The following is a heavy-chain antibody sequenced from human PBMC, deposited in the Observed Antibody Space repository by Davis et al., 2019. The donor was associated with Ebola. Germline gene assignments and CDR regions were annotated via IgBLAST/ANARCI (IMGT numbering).Heavy chain of an antibody. J-gene: IGHJ5*02. D-gene: IGHD1-26*01. Sequence: ASVKVSCKASGYTFTIYGISWVRQAPGQGLEWMGWINAGNGNTKYSQKFQGRVTITRDTSASTAYMELSSLRSEDTAVYYCARDSGSYFNWFDPWGQGTLVTVSS. V-gene: IGHV1-3*01. CDR2: INAGNGNT. CDR1: GYTFTIYG. CDR3: ARDSGSYFNWFDP.